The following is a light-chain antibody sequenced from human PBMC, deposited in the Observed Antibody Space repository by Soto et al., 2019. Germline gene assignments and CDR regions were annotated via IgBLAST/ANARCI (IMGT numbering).Light chain of an antibody. Sequence: DIVMTQTPLSSPVTLGQPASISCKSSESLVHRDGNTYLNWLHQRPGQPPRLLLYKISNRYSGVPERFIGSGAGTDVTLTITRVEAEDGGGYYCMQGTQLPRTFGGGTTVEIK. V-gene: IGKV2-24*01. CDR1: ESLVHRDGNTY. CDR3: MQGTQLPRT. J-gene: IGKJ4*01. CDR2: KIS.